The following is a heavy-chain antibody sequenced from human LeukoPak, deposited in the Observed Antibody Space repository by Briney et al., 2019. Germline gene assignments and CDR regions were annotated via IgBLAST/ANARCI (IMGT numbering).Heavy chain of an antibody. V-gene: IGHV1-69*05. CDR1: GGPFNSYA. CDR2: IIPIFGTA. CDR3: ASSRNDILTGYYPTERWFDP. D-gene: IGHD3-9*01. Sequence: SVKVSCKASGGPFNSYAISWVRQAPGQGLEWMGGIIPIFGTANYAQKFQGRVTITTDESTSTAYMELSSLRSEDTAVYYCASSRNDILTGYYPTERWFDPWGQGTLVTVSS. J-gene: IGHJ5*02.